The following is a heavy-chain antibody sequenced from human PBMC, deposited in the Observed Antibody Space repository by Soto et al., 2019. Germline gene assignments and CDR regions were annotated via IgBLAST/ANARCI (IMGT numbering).Heavy chain of an antibody. V-gene: IGHV4-59*08. CDR1: GGCIGSYY. D-gene: IGHD2-2*01. Sequence: PSTVYGGCIGSYYWRCIRQPPGKGLEWIGYMYYGGRTNYNPSLKSRVTISVDTSKMQVSLKLSSVTAADTAVYFCLIQTPSHLICRSRRGHRCDSRG. CDR2: MYYGGRT. CDR3: LIQTPSHLICRSRRGHRCDS. J-gene: IGHJ5*01.